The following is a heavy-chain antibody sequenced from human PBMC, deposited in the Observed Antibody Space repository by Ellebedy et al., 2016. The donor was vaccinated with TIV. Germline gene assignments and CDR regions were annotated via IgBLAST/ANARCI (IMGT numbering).Heavy chain of an antibody. CDR2: ISYDGSNK. CDR1: GFTFSSYA. J-gene: IGHJ4*02. Sequence: GESLKISXAASGFTFSSYAMHWVRQAPGKGLEWVAVISYDGSNKYYADSVKGRFTISRDNSKNTLYLQMNSLRAEDTAVYYCASSSGWYGVYWGQGTLVTVSS. V-gene: IGHV3-30*04. CDR3: ASSSGWYGVY. D-gene: IGHD6-19*01.